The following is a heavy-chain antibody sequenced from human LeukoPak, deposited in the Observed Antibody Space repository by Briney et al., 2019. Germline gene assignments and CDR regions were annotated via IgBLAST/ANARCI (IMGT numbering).Heavy chain of an antibody. D-gene: IGHD6-6*01. CDR3: ARFGTSSSRFFDQ. Sequence: SETLSLTCTVSGGSISAYYWSWIRQPPGKGLEWIGYIHYSGTTNYYPSLKSRVTVALDTSKNQFSLKLNSVTAADTAVYYCARFGTSSSRFFDQWGQGTLVTVSS. CDR2: IHYSGTT. V-gene: IGHV4-59*01. J-gene: IGHJ4*02. CDR1: GGSISAYY.